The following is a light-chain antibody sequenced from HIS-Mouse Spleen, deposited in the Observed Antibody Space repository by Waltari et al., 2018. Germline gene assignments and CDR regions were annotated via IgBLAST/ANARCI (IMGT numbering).Light chain of an antibody. CDR2: EGS. J-gene: IGLJ2*01. CDR3: CSYAGSSTLV. V-gene: IGLV2-23*01. Sequence: QSALTQPASGSGSPGQSITISCTGPSCDVWCSNRVSWYQQHPGKPPKLMIYEGSKRPSGVSNRFSGSKSGNTASLTISGLQAEDEADYYCCSYAGSSTLVFGGGTKLTVL. CDR1: SCDVWCSNR.